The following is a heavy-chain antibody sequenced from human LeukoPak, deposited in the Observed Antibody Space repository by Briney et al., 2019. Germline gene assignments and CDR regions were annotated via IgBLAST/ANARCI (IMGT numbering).Heavy chain of an antibody. V-gene: IGHV1-8*03. Sequence: ASVKVSCKASGYTFTSYDINWVRQATGQGLEWMGWMNPNSGNTGYAQKFQGRVAITRNTSISTAYMELSSLRSEDTAVYYCARFPYGSGRRCWFDPWGQGTLVTVSS. D-gene: IGHD3-10*01. J-gene: IGHJ5*02. CDR3: ARFPYGSGRRCWFDP. CDR2: MNPNSGNT. CDR1: GYTFTSYD.